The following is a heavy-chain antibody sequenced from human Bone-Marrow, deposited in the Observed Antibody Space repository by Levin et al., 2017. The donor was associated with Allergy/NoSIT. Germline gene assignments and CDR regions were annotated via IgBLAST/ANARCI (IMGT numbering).Heavy chain of an antibody. CDR2: ISYDGSNK. V-gene: IGHV3-30*18. J-gene: IGHJ4*02. CDR3: AKDPRRAVVVITYTELVY. Sequence: GGSLRLSCAASGFTFSSYGMHWVRQAPGKGLEWVAVISYDGSNKYYADSVKGRFTISRDNSKNTLYLQMNSLRAEDTAVYYCAKDPRRAVVVITYTELVYWGQGTLVTVSS. CDR1: GFTFSSYG. D-gene: IGHD3-22*01.